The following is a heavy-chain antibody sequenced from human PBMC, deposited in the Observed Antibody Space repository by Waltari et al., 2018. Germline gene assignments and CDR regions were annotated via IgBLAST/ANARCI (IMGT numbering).Heavy chain of an antibody. D-gene: IGHD2-2*01. CDR1: GYTFTSYG. CDR2: ISAYNGNT. CDR3: ARDDLPVYCSSTSCYHPFDAFDI. V-gene: IGHV1-18*01. J-gene: IGHJ3*02. Sequence: QVQLVQSGAEVKKPGASVKVSCKASGYTFTSYGISWVRQAPGQGLEWRGWISAYNGNTNYAQKLQGRVTMTTDTSTSTAYMELRSLRSDDTAVYYCARDDLPVYCSSTSCYHPFDAFDIWGQGTMVTVSS.